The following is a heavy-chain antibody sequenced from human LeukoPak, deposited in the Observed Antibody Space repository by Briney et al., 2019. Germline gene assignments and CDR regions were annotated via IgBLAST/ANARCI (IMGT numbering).Heavy chain of an antibody. J-gene: IGHJ4*02. CDR2: FNSDESRT. CDR3: TRESAGRGFDY. CDR1: GFPFRKYW. Sequence: GGSLRLSCAASGFPFRKYWMHWVRQAPGKGLVWVSWFNSDESRTRYADSVKGRFTISRDNAKNTLYLQMNSLRAGDTAVYYCTRESAGRGFDYWGQGSLVTVSS. V-gene: IGHV3-74*01. D-gene: IGHD3-10*01.